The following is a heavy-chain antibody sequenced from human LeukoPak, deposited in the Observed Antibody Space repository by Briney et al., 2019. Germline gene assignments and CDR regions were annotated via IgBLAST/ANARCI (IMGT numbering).Heavy chain of an antibody. CDR3: ARVYDYGEFAFAI. D-gene: IGHD4-17*01. J-gene: IGHJ3*02. CDR1: GFTFSSYA. V-gene: IGHV3-30-3*01. Sequence: PGGSLRLSCAASGFTFSSYAMHWVRQAPGKGLEWVAVISYDGSNKYYADSVKGRFTISRDNSKNTLYLQMNSLRAEDTAVYYCARVYDYGEFAFAIWGQGTMVTVSS. CDR2: ISYDGSNK.